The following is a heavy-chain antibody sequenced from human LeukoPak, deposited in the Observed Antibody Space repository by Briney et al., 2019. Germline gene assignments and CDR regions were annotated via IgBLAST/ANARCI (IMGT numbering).Heavy chain of an antibody. J-gene: IGHJ4*02. CDR1: GYTFTSYA. CDR3: ARDWLEDGSGSYLG. CDR2: INTNTGNP. D-gene: IGHD1-26*01. Sequence: ASVKVSCKASGYTFTSYAMNWVRQAPGQGLEWMGWINTNTGNPTYAQGFTGRFVFSLDTSVSTAYLQISSLKAEDTAVYYCARDWLEDGSGSYLGWGQGTLVTVSS. V-gene: IGHV7-4-1*02.